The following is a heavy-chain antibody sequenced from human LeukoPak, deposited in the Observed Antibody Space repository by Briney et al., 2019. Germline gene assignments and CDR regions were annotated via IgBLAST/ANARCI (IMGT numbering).Heavy chain of an antibody. Sequence: GGSLRLSCAASGFTFSSYAMSWVRQAPGKGLEWVSAISGSGGSTYYADSVKGRFTISRDNSKNTLYLQMNSLRAEDTAVYYCAKERSGWYAKRTYYFDYWGQGTLVIVSS. D-gene: IGHD6-19*01. V-gene: IGHV3-23*01. CDR2: ISGSGGST. CDR3: AKERSGWYAKRTYYFDY. J-gene: IGHJ4*02. CDR1: GFTFSSYA.